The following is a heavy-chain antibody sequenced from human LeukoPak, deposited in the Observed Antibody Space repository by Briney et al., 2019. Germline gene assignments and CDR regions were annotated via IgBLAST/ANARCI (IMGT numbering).Heavy chain of an antibody. V-gene: IGHV3-23*01. CDR2: ICGSSGST. CDR1: GFTFSSYA. J-gene: IGHJ4*02. Sequence: GGSLTLSCAASGFTFSSYAMSWVRQAPGKGLEWVSAICGSSGSTYYADSVKGRFTISRDNSKKALYLQMNSLRAEDRAVYYCAKERGRRYVSGSFDYWGQGTLVTVSS. D-gene: IGHD3-10*01. CDR3: AKERGRRYVSGSFDY.